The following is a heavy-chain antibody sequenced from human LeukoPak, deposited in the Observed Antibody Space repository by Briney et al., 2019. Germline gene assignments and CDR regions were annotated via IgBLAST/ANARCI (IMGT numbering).Heavy chain of an antibody. CDR2: ISSSGSTI. J-gene: IGHJ4*02. D-gene: IGHD5-18*01. CDR1: GFTFSNYE. CDR3: AQIYTYGSSQFDY. Sequence: GGSLRLSCAASGFTFSNYEMNWVRQAPGKGLDWVSYISSSGSTIYYADSVKGRFTISRDNAKNSLYLQMNSLRAEDTAVYYCAQIYTYGSSQFDYWGQGTLVTVSS. V-gene: IGHV3-48*03.